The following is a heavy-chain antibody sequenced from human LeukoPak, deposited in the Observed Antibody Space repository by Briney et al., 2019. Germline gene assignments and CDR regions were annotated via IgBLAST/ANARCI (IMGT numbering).Heavy chain of an antibody. J-gene: IGHJ4*02. V-gene: IGHV4-34*01. CDR1: GGSFSGYY. CDR2: INHSGGT. D-gene: IGHD1-26*01. Sequence: SETLSLTCAVYGGSFSGYYWSWIRQPPGKGLEWIGEINHSGGTNYNPSLKSRVTISVDTSKNQFSLKLSSVTAADTAVYYCARGRSYRTEYTYWGQGTLVTVSS. CDR3: ARGRSYRTEYTY.